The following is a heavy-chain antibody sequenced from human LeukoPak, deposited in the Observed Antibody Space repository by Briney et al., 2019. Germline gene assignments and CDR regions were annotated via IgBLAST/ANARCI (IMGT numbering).Heavy chain of an antibody. Sequence: GGSLRLSCAASGFTFSSYAMSWVRQAPGKGLEWVSDINGSGGSTYYADSVKGGFTISRDNSKNTLYLQMNSLRAEDTAVYYCARGGIRYYYDSSGFDYWGQGTLVTVSS. D-gene: IGHD3-22*01. CDR3: ARGGIRYYYDSSGFDY. CDR2: INGSGGST. V-gene: IGHV3-23*01. J-gene: IGHJ4*02. CDR1: GFTFSSYA.